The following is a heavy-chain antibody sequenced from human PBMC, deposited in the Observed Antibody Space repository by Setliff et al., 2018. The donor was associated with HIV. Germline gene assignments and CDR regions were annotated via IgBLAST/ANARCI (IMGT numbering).Heavy chain of an antibody. D-gene: IGHD1-26*01. CDR2: IHHNGDT. Sequence: PSETLSLTCTISGDSISNYFWTWIRQPPGKALEWIGYIHHNGDTNFNPSLKSRVSMSVDTSNNRVSLRLTSVTAADTAMYYCARLGYSGSLVGAFDIWGQGTMVTVSS. J-gene: IGHJ3*02. CDR3: ARLGYSGSLVGAFDI. CDR1: GDSISNYF. V-gene: IGHV4-59*01.